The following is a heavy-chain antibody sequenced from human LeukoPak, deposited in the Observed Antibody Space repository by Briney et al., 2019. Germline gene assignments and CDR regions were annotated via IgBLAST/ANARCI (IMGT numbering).Heavy chain of an antibody. CDR3: AKDLGYYYDSYFDY. D-gene: IGHD3-22*01. CDR2: ISYDGSNK. Sequence: GGSLRLSCAASGFTFSSYAMHWVRQAPGKGLEWVAVISYDGSNKYYADSVKGRFTISRDNSKNTLYLQMNSLRAEDTAVYYCAKDLGYYYDSYFDYWGQGTLVTVSS. CDR1: GFTFSSYA. J-gene: IGHJ4*02. V-gene: IGHV3-30*04.